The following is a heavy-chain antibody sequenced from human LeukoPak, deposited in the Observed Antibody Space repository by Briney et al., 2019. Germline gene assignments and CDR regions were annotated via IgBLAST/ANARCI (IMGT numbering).Heavy chain of an antibody. J-gene: IGHJ5*02. D-gene: IGHD6-13*01. Sequence: GGSLRLSCAASGFTFSDYYMSWIRQAPGKGLEGVSYISSSGSTIYYEDSVKGRFTISRDNAKNSLYLQMNSLRAEDTAVYYCARAKSSSWFNWFDPWGQGTLVTVSS. CDR1: GFTFSDYY. CDR3: ARAKSSSWFNWFDP. CDR2: ISSSGSTI. V-gene: IGHV3-11*04.